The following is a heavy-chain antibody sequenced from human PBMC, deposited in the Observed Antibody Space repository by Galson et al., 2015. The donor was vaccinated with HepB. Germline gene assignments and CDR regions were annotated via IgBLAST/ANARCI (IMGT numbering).Heavy chain of an antibody. D-gene: IGHD3-10*01. CDR1: GYTFTSYA. V-gene: IGHV1-3*01. CDR2: INAGNGNA. J-gene: IGHJ6*02. CDR3: ASPSRYGSGTKGYYYYGMDV. Sequence: SVKVSCKASGYTFTSYAMHWVRQAPGQRLEWMGWINAGNGNAKYSQKFQGRVTITRDTSASTAYMELSSLRSEDTAVYYCASPSRYGSGTKGYYYYGMDVWGQGTTVTVSS.